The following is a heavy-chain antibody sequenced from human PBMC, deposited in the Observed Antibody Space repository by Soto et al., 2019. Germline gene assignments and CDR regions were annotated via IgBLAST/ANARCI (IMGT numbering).Heavy chain of an antibody. CDR3: ARAYGGNAYYYYYYGMDV. CDR1: GYTFTSYA. CDR2: INAGNGNT. V-gene: IGHV1-3*01. J-gene: IGHJ6*02. Sequence: ASVKASCKASGYTFTSYAMHWVRQAPGQRLEWMGWINAGNGNTKYSQKFQGRVTITRDTSASTAYMELSSLRSEDTAVYYCARAYGGNAYYYYYYGMDVWGQGTTVTVSS. D-gene: IGHD2-15*01.